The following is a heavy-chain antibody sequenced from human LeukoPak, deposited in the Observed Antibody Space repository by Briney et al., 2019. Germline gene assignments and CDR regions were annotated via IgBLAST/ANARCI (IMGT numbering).Heavy chain of an antibody. Sequence: PSETLSLTCSVSGGFISNYYWSWIRQPPGKGLEWIGEINHSGSTNYNPSLKSRVTISVDTSKNQFSLKLSSVTAADTAVYYCARAALRWLQDSWFDPWGQGTLVTVSS. CDR3: ARAALRWLQDSWFDP. V-gene: IGHV4-34*01. CDR2: INHSGST. D-gene: IGHD5-24*01. J-gene: IGHJ5*02. CDR1: GGFISNYY.